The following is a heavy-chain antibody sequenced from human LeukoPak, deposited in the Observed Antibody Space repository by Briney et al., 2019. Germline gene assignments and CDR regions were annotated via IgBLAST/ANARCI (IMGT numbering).Heavy chain of an antibody. CDR2: ISSSSSYI. CDR1: GFIFSSYS. Sequence: GGSLRLSCAASGFIFSSYSMNWVRQAPGKGLEWVSSISSSSSYIYYADSVKGRFTISRDNAKNSLYLQMNSLRAEDTAVYYCARVGGSGSYYRDYYYYYYMDVWGKGTTVTVSS. CDR3: ARVGGSGSYYRDYYYYYYMDV. J-gene: IGHJ6*03. V-gene: IGHV3-21*01. D-gene: IGHD3-10*01.